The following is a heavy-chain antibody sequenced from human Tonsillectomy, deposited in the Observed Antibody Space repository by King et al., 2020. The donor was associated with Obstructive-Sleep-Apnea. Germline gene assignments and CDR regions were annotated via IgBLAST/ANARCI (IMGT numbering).Heavy chain of an antibody. V-gene: IGHV3-30-3*01. CDR2: ISYDGSNK. D-gene: IGHD1-26*01. J-gene: IGHJ4*02. CDR1: GFTFSHYA. Sequence: LVESGGGVVQPGRSLRLSCAASGFTFSHYAVHWVRQAPGKGLDWGAVISYDGSNKYYADSVKGRFTISRDISKSTLFLQMNSLRAEDTAVYYCARGRLVGAIDYWGQGTLVTVSS. CDR3: ARGRLVGAIDY.